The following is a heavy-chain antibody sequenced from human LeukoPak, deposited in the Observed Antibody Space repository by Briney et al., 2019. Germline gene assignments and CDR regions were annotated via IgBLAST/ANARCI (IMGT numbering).Heavy chain of an antibody. J-gene: IGHJ3*02. V-gene: IGHV3-7*01. CDR3: AKDLAVAGTAFDI. D-gene: IGHD6-19*01. CDR2: IKQDGSEK. Sequence: GGSLRLSCAASGFTFSTYWMSWVRQGPGKGLEWVANIKQDGSEKYYVDSVKGRFTISRDNAKNSLYLQMNTLRPEDTAVYYCAKDLAVAGTAFDIWGQGTMVTVSS. CDR1: GFTFSTYW.